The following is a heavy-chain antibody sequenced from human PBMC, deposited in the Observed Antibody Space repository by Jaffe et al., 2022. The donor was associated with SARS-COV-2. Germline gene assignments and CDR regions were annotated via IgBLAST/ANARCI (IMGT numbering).Heavy chain of an antibody. CDR1: GFTFSSYA. Sequence: EVQLLESGGGLVQPGGSLRLSCAASGFTFSSYAMNWVRQAPGKGLEWVSGISYSGGSTNYADSVKGRFTISRDNSKNTLSLQMNSLRAEDTAVYYCAKGSTAGINVDERFDYWGQGTLVTVSP. CDR2: ISYSGGST. CDR3: AKGSTAGINVDERFDY. J-gene: IGHJ4*02. V-gene: IGHV3-23*01. D-gene: IGHD6-13*01.